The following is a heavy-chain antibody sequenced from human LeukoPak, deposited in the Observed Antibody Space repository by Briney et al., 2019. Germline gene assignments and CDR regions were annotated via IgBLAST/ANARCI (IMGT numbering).Heavy chain of an antibody. Sequence: GGSLRLSCAASGFTFSSYWMHWVRHAPGKGLVWVSRINSDGSSTSYADSVKGRFTISRDNAKNTLYLQMKSLRAEDTAVYYCVRDWDHFDFDSWGLGTLVTVSS. CDR3: VRDWDHFDFDS. J-gene: IGHJ5*01. CDR2: INSDGSST. V-gene: IGHV3-74*01. CDR1: GFTFSSYW. D-gene: IGHD3-9*01.